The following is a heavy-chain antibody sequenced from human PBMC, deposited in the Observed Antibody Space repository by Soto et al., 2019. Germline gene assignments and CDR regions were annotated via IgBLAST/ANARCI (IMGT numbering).Heavy chain of an antibody. J-gene: IGHJ5*02. D-gene: IGHD1-20*01. Sequence: EVQLLESGGGLVQPGGSLRLSCVASGFTFKNFAVSWVRQAPGKGREWVSAIGGSGSSANYADSVKGRFTVSRDDSKSTLYLQMSGLRVDDTALYYCAKDAVAYNWEWDWFDLWGQGTLVTVSS. CDR1: GFTFKNFA. CDR3: AKDAVAYNWEWDWFDL. V-gene: IGHV3-23*01. CDR2: IGGSGSSA.